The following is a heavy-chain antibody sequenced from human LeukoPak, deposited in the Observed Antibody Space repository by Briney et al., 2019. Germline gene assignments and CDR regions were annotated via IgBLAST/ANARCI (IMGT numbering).Heavy chain of an antibody. J-gene: IGHJ3*02. CDR2: INPNSGGT. CDR3: ARLRAYSSSWNDAFDI. D-gene: IGHD6-13*01. Sequence: GASVKVSCKASGYTFTGYYMHWVRQAPGQGLEWMGRINPNSGGTNYAQKFQGRVTMTRDTSISTAYMELSRLRSDGTAVYYCARLRAYSSSWNDAFDIWGQGTMVTVSS. CDR1: GYTFTGYY. V-gene: IGHV1-2*06.